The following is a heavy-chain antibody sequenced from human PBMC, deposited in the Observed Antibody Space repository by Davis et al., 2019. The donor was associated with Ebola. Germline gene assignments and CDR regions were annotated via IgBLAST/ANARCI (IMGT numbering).Heavy chain of an antibody. CDR1: GGSFSGYY. CDR3: ARGLFLWLAAFDY. D-gene: IGHD6-19*01. CDR2: INHSGST. V-gene: IGHV4-34*01. J-gene: IGHJ4*02. Sequence: MPSETLSLTCAVYGGSFSGYYWSWIRQPPGKGLEWIGEINHSGSTNYNPSLKSRVTISVDTSKNQFSLKLSSVTAADTAVYYCARGLFLWLAAFDYWGQGTLVTVSS.